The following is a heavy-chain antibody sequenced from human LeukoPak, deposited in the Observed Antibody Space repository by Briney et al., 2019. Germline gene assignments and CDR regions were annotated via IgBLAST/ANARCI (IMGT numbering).Heavy chain of an antibody. CDR1: GGSISSYY. J-gene: IGHJ4*02. CDR2: IYYSGST. D-gene: IGHD1-26*01. CDR3: ASLRERSYYARGFDY. Sequence: SETLSLTCTVSGGSISSYYWSWIRQPPGKGLEWIGYIYYSGSTNYKSSLKSRVTISVDTSKNQFSLKLRSVSAADTAVYYCASLRERSYYARGFDYWGQGTLVTVSS. V-gene: IGHV4-59*01.